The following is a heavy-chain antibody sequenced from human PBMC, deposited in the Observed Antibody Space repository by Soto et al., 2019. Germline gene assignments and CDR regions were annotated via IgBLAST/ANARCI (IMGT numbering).Heavy chain of an antibody. CDR3: ARDPYYGSGSFDY. J-gene: IGHJ4*02. Sequence: GGSLRLSCAASGFTFSSYAMHWVRQAPGKGLEWVAVISYDGSNKYYADSVKGRFTISRDNSKNTLYLQMDSLRAEDTAVYYCARDPYYGSGSFDYWGQGTMVTVYS. V-gene: IGHV3-30-3*01. CDR1: GFTFSSYA. D-gene: IGHD3-10*01. CDR2: ISYDGSNK.